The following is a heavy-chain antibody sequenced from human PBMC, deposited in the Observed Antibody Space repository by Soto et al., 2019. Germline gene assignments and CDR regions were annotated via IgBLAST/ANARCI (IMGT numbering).Heavy chain of an antibody. CDR3: ANSSATYCSGGSCHDY. Sequence: QITLKESGPTLVKPTQTLTLTCTFSGFSLSTSGVGVGWIRQPPGKALEWLALIYWDDDKRYSPSLKSRLTITKDTSKNQVVLTMTNMDPVDTATYYCANSSATYCSGGSCHDYWGQGTLVTVSS. CDR1: GFSLSTSGVG. J-gene: IGHJ4*02. D-gene: IGHD2-15*01. V-gene: IGHV2-5*02. CDR2: IYWDDDK.